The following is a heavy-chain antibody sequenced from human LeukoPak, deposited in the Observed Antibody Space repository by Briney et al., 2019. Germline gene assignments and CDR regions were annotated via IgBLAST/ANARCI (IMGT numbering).Heavy chain of an antibody. CDR3: ARGVVGATAFGY. CDR1: GASISSGDYK. J-gene: IGHJ4*02. D-gene: IGHD1-26*01. V-gene: IGHV4-61*02. Sequence: KPSETLSLTCTVSGASISSGDYKWSWIRQPAGKGLEWIGRIYSSGYTNYNPSLNSRVSISVDTSKNQFSLTLSSVTAAGTAVYYCARGVVGATAFGYRGQGILVTVSS. CDR2: IYSSGYT.